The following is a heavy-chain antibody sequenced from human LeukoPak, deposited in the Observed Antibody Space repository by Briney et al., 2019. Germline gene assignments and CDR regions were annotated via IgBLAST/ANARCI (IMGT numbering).Heavy chain of an antibody. CDR3: TRSPHYYDSSGYWG. Sequence: GGSLRLSCAASGFTFSGSAMHWVRQASGKGLEWVGRIRSKANSYATAYAASVKGRFTISRDDSKNTAYLQMNSLKTEDTAVYYCTRSPHYYDSSGYWGWGQGTLVTVSS. CDR2: IRSKANSYAT. D-gene: IGHD3-22*01. V-gene: IGHV3-73*01. J-gene: IGHJ4*02. CDR1: GFTFSGSA.